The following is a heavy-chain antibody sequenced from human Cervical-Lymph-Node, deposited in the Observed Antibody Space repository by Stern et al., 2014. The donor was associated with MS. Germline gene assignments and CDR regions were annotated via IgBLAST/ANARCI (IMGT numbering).Heavy chain of an antibody. V-gene: IGHV1-69*01. CDR1: GGTFSSSD. CDR3: ALGGFGHYFEY. J-gene: IGHJ4*02. D-gene: IGHD3-10*01. Sequence: VQLVESGAEVQKPGSSVKVSCRASGGTFSSSDISWVRQAPGQGLEWMGGIIHILGTANYAQKYQGRVTIPADESTSTAYMELSSLRSEDTAIYYCALGGFGHYFEYWGQGTLVTVSS. CDR2: IIHILGTA.